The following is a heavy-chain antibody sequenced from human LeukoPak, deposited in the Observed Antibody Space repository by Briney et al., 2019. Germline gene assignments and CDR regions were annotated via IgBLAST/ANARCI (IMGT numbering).Heavy chain of an antibody. D-gene: IGHD6-19*01. Sequence: PWGSLRLSCAASGFTFSSYWMSWGRKAPGKGLDWVAKIKQDGSEKYYLHSVKGRFTISRDNAKNSLYLQMNSLRAEDTAVYYCAREDSSGSFDYCGQGTLVTASS. V-gene: IGHV3-7*01. CDR2: IKQDGSEK. J-gene: IGHJ4*02. CDR3: AREDSSGSFDY. CDR1: GFTFSSYW.